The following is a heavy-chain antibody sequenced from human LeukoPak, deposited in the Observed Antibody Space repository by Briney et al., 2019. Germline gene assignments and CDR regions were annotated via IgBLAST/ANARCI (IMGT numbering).Heavy chain of an antibody. CDR3: ARDIPEGYSSSSRYFDY. Sequence: GGSLRLSCAASGFTFSDYYMSWIRQAPGKGLEWVSYVSSSGSTIYYADSVKGRFTISRDNAKNSLYLQMNSLRAEDTAVYYCARDIPEGYSSSSRYFDYWGQGTLVTVSS. CDR1: GFTFSDYY. V-gene: IGHV3-11*01. D-gene: IGHD6-6*01. J-gene: IGHJ4*02. CDR2: VSSSGSTI.